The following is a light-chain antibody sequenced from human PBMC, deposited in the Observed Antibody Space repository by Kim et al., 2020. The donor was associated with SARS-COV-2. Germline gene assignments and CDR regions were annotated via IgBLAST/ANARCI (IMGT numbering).Light chain of an antibody. Sequence: GDRVTITCRARQSINSWLAWYQQKPGKAPKLLIYKASGLESGVPSRFSGSESGTEFTLTISSLQPDDSATYYCHQYNSYPYTFGQGTKLEI. CDR2: KAS. V-gene: IGKV1-5*03. CDR1: QSINSW. J-gene: IGKJ2*01. CDR3: HQYNSYPYT.